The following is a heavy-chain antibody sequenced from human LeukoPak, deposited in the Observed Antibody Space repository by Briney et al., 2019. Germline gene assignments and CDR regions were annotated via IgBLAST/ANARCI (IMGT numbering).Heavy chain of an antibody. V-gene: IGHV1-2*02. CDR3: ARFLVTYYYDSSGYYPGAFDI. CDR2: INPNSGGT. CDR1: GYTFTGYY. Sequence: ASVKVSCKASGYTFTGYYMHWVRQAPGQGLEWMGWINPNSGGTNYAQKFQGRVTMTRDTSISTAYMELSRLRSDDTAVYYCARFLVTYYYDSSGYYPGAFDIWGQGTRVTVSS. D-gene: IGHD3-22*01. J-gene: IGHJ3*02.